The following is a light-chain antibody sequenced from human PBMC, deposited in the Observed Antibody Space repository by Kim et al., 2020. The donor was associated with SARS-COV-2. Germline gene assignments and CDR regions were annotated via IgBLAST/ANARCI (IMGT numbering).Light chain of an antibody. CDR3: CSYAGSNDLV. V-gene: IGLV2-23*02. Sequence: GQSITTACTGSSGNVGGNKFVSWYQQHPGKAPKIMIYDVSQRPSGVSTRFSGSKSGNTASLTISGLQAEDEANYYCCSYAGSNDLVFGGGTQLTVL. J-gene: IGLJ3*02. CDR2: DVS. CDR1: SGNVGGNKF.